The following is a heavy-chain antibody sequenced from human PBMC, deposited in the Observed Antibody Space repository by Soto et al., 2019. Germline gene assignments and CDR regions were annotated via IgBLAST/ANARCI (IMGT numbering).Heavy chain of an antibody. J-gene: IGHJ4*02. CDR3: ARSSSQPLLSAIDY. D-gene: IGHD6-6*01. V-gene: IGHV1-8*01. CDR1: GYSFISYD. Sequence: GASVKVSCKASGYSFISYDINWVRQATGQGLEWLGWMNPNSGYTGSAQKFQGRVTMTRDTSISTAYMELGSLTSEDTAVYYCARSSSQPLLSAIDYWGQGTLVTVSS. CDR2: MNPNSGYT.